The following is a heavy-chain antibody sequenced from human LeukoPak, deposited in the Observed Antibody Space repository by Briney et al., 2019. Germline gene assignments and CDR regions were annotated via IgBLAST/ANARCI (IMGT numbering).Heavy chain of an antibody. V-gene: IGHV1-8*02. Sequence: ASVKVSCKASGYTFTSYDINWVRQATGQGLEWMGWMNPNSGNTGYAQKFQGRVTMTRDTSTSTVYMELSSLRSEDTAVYYCARVKAYYYYYMDVWGKGTTVTVSS. CDR3: ARVKAYYYYYMDV. CDR2: MNPNSGNT. CDR1: GYTFTSYD. J-gene: IGHJ6*03.